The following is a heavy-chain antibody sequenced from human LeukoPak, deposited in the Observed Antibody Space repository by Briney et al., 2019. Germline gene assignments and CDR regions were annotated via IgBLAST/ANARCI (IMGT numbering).Heavy chain of an antibody. D-gene: IGHD3-9*01. CDR1: GYTFTSYA. Sequence: SVKVSCKASGYTFTSYAISWVRQAPRQGLEWMGRIIPILGIANYAQKFQGRVTITADKSTSTAYMELSSLRSEDTAVYYCASTGILTGLYGMDVWGQGTTVTVSS. V-gene: IGHV1-69*04. CDR3: ASTGILTGLYGMDV. J-gene: IGHJ6*02. CDR2: IIPILGIA.